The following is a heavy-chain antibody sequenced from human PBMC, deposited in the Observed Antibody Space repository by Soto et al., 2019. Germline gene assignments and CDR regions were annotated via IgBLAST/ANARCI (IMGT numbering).Heavy chain of an antibody. CDR2: IYPGDSDT. CDR3: AIAMAGKWHPFDY. D-gene: IGHD6-19*01. J-gene: IGHJ4*01. CDR1: GYSFTSYW. V-gene: IGHV5-51*01. Sequence: GAALKISCEGSGYSFTSYWMGWVRQMPGKGLEWMGIIYPGDSDTRYSPSFQGQVTISADISKNTLYLQMDSLRPEDTAVYYCAIAMAGKWHPFDYWGHGTLVTVSS.